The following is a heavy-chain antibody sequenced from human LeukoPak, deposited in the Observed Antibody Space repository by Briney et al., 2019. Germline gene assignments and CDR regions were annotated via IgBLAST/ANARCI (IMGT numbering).Heavy chain of an antibody. V-gene: IGHV3-30*04. CDR1: GFTFSSYA. D-gene: IGHD5-24*01. J-gene: IGHJ6*02. CDR2: ISYDGSNK. CDR3: ARDQTIYYYGMDV. Sequence: GGSLRLSCAASGFTFSSYAMHWVRQAPGKGLEWVAVISYDGSNKYYADSVKGRFTISRDNSKSTLYLQMNSLRAEDTAVYYCARDQTIYYYGMDVWGQGTTVTVSS.